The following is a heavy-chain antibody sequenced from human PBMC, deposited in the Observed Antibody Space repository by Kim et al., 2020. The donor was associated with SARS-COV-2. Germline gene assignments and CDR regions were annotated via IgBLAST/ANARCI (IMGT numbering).Heavy chain of an antibody. J-gene: IGHJ4*02. CDR3: ASYAEYYFDSSGYYDY. V-gene: IGHV3-11*01. Sequence: SVKGRFTIDRDNTKKSLYLQMNSLRVEDTAVYYCASYAEYYFDSSGYYDYWGQGTLVTVSS. D-gene: IGHD3-22*01.